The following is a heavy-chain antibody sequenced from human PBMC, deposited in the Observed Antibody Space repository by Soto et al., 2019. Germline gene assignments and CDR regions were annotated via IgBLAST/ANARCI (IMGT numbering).Heavy chain of an antibody. V-gene: IGHV3-23*01. D-gene: IGHD6-19*01. CDR3: AKDYHVMDVAGHDYYYGVDV. CDR2: ISDSGDST. CDR1: GFTFSNYA. J-gene: IGHJ6*02. Sequence: XVSLRLSCAASGFTFSNYAMCWVRQAPGKGLEWVSGISDSGDSTYYADSVKGRFTISRDNSKNTLNLQMNSLRAEDTAVYYCAKDYHVMDVAGHDYYYGVDVWGQGTTVTVSS.